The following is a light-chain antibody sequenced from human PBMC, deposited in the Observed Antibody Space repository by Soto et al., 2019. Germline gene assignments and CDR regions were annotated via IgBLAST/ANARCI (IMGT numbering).Light chain of an antibody. J-gene: IGKJ3*01. V-gene: IGKV1-27*01. Sequence: DIQMTQFPSSLSAYVGDRVTITCRASQGIGNYFAWYQQRPGKVPKLLIYAASTLQSGVPSRFRCSGSGTAFTLTISILQPEYVATYYCQNYSNAAFTFGPGTKVDIK. CDR1: QGIGNY. CDR3: QNYSNAAFT. CDR2: AAS.